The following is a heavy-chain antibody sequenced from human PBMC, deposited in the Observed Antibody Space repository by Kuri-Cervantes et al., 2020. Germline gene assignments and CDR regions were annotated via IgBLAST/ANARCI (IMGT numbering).Heavy chain of an antibody. CDR2: INHSGST. V-gene: IGHV4-34*01. D-gene: IGHD3-10*01. J-gene: IGHJ5*02. CDR3: ARRPVYYYGSGSYRGWFDP. CDR1: GGSFSGYY. Sequence: SETLSLTCAVYGGSFSGYYWSWIRQPPGKGLEWIVEINHSGSTNYNPSLKSRVTISVDTSKNQCSLKLSSVTAADTAVYYCARRPVYYYGSGSYRGWFDPWGQGTLVTVSS.